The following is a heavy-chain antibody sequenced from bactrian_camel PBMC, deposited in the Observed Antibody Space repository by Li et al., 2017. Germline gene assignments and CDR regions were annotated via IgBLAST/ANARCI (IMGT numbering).Heavy chain of an antibody. CDR3: AAGGLRLSVRTYPY. V-gene: IGHV3S44*01. D-gene: IGHD3*01. CDR2: IDAIDEK. CDR1: YIDSSYC. J-gene: IGHJ4*01. Sequence: VQLVESGGGSAQAGGSLTLSCVYIDSSYCMGWFRQVPGKEREGVATIDAIDEKRYAEPVTGRFIISRDRAKKTLSLEMNNLKPEDTAMYYCAAGGLRLSVRTYPYWGQGTQVTVS.